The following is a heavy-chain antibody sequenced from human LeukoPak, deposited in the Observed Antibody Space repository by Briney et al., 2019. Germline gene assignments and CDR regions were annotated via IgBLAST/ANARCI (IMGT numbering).Heavy chain of an antibody. J-gene: IGHJ2*01. D-gene: IGHD4-23*01. V-gene: IGHV4-4*02. CDR2: ISHSGST. Sequence: SGTLSLTCAVSGGSISIGNSNWWSWVRQPPGKGLEWIGEISHSGSTNYNPSLKSRVTISVDKSKNQFSLKLSSVTAADTAVYYCARDLHGGNSFTSDWYFDLWGRGTLVTVSS. CDR3: ARDLHGGNSFTSDWYFDL. CDR1: GGSISIGNSNW.